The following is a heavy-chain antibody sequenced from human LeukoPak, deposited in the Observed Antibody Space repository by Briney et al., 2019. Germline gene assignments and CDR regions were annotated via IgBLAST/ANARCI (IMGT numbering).Heavy chain of an antibody. CDR2: IKQDGSEK. CDR1: GFTFSSYW. J-gene: IGHJ4*02. Sequence: GGSLRLSCAASGFTFSSYWMSWVRQAPGKGLEWVANIKQDGSEKYYVDSVKGRFTISRDNAKNSLYLQMNSLRAEDTAVYYCARGFEYSSSSVLGYWGQGTLVTISS. V-gene: IGHV3-7*01. D-gene: IGHD6-6*01. CDR3: ARGFEYSSSSVLGY.